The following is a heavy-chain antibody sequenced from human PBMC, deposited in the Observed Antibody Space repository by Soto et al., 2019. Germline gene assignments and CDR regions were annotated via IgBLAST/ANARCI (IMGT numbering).Heavy chain of an antibody. CDR2: IYYSGST. Sequence: QVQLQESGPGLVKPSETLSLTCTVSGGSISSYYWSWIRQPPGKGLEWIGYIYYSGSTNYNPSLKSRVTISVDTSKNQFCLKLSSVTAADTAVYYCARDRTTVTTRWFDPWGQGTLVTVSS. J-gene: IGHJ5*02. D-gene: IGHD4-17*01. V-gene: IGHV4-59*01. CDR1: GGSISSYY. CDR3: ARDRTTVTTRWFDP.